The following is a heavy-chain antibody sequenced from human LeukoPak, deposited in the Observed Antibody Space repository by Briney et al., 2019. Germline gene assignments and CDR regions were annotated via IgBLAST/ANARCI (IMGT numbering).Heavy chain of an antibody. CDR1: GGSISSGGYS. CDR3: ARGARAGYNLEPFDY. Sequence: PSQTLSLTCAVSGGSISSGGYSWSWIRQPPGKGLEWIGYIYHSGSTYYNPSLKSRVTISVDTSRNQFSLKLRSVTAADTAVYYCARGARAGYNLEPFDYWGQGTLVTVSS. CDR2: IYHSGST. J-gene: IGHJ4*02. D-gene: IGHD5-24*01. V-gene: IGHV4-30-2*01.